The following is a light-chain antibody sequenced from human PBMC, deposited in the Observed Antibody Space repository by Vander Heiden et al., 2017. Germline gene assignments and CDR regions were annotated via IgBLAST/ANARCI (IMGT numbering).Light chain of an antibody. CDR2: DAS. CDR3: QQRSNWPPEVT. J-gene: IGKJ4*01. V-gene: IGKV3-11*01. Sequence: EIVLTQSPATLSLSPGERATLPCRASQSVSNYLAWYQHKPGQAPRLLIYDASNRAAGIPARFSGSGSGTDFTLTISSLEPEDFAVYYCQQRSNWPPEVTFGGGTKVEIK. CDR1: QSVSNY.